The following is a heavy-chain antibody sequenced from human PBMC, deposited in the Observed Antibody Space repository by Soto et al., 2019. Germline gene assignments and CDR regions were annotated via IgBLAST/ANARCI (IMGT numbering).Heavy chain of an antibody. D-gene: IGHD3-10*01. CDR2: ISNGGSYT. CDR3: VREGKTVRGVIYYYYMDV. Sequence: GGSLRLSCAGSGFSFSSYNMNWVRQAPGKGLEWVSSISNGGSYTYYADSVKGRFTISRDNAKNSLSLQLNSLRAEDTAVYYCVREGKTVRGVIYYYYMDVWGKGTTVTVSS. V-gene: IGHV3-21*01. J-gene: IGHJ6*03. CDR1: GFSFSSYN.